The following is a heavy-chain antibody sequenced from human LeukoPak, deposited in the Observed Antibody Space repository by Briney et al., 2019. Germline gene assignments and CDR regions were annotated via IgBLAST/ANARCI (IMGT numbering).Heavy chain of an antibody. CDR3: AKEVGTFTLDY. J-gene: IGHJ4*02. CDR1: GFTFSRYW. CDR2: INSDGSFT. Sequence: GGSLRLSCAAPGFTFSRYWMHWVRQAPGKGLVWVSRINSDGSFTTYADSVEGRFTISRDNAKNTLYLQMNSLRADDTAVYYCAKEVGTFTLDYWGQGTLVTVSS. V-gene: IGHV3-74*01. D-gene: IGHD1-26*01.